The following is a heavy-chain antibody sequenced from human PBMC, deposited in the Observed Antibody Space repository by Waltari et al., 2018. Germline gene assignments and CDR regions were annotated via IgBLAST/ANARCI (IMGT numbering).Heavy chain of an antibody. V-gene: IGHV1-24*01. J-gene: IGHJ4*02. CDR2: FDPEDGET. CDR3: ATGGYFSYSAFDY. D-gene: IGHD2-15*01. Sequence: VRQAPGKGLEWMGGFDPEDGETIYAQKFQGRVTMTEDTSTDTAYMELSSLRSEDTAVYYCATGGYFSYSAFDYWGQGTLVNVSS.